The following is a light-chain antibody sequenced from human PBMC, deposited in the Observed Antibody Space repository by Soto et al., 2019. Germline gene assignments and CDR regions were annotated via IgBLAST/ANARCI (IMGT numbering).Light chain of an antibody. Sequence: QSVLTQPPSASGTPGQRVTISCSGSSSNIGSHYVFWFQQLPGTAPKLLFYRNNQRPSGVPDRFSCSKSGTSASLAISGLRSEDEADYYCAAWDDSLSGWVFGGGTKLTVL. J-gene: IGLJ3*02. V-gene: IGLV1-47*01. CDR3: AAWDDSLSGWV. CDR1: SSNIGSHY. CDR2: RNN.